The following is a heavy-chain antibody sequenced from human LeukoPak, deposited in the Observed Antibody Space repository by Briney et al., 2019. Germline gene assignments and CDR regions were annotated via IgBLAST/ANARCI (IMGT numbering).Heavy chain of an antibody. CDR1: GDSVSSNSAA. CDR3: ARARSSGWYNYYYGMDV. J-gene: IGHJ6*02. D-gene: IGHD6-19*01. Sequence: SQTLSLTCVISGDSVSSNSAAWNWIRQSPSRGLEWLGRTYYRSKWYNDYAVSVKSRITINPDTSKNQFSLQLNSVTPEDTAVCYCARARSSGWYNYYYGMDVWGQGATVTVSS. CDR2: TYYRSKWYN. V-gene: IGHV6-1*01.